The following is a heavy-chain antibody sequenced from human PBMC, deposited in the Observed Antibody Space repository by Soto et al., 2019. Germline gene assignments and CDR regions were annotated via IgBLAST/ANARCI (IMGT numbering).Heavy chain of an antibody. D-gene: IGHD3-16*01. V-gene: IGHV4-31*03. CDR2: IYYSGST. CDR3: ARLWGYGGNSRFDY. Sequence: QVQLQESGPGLVKPSQTLSLTCTVSGGSISSGGYYWSWIRQHPGKGLELIGYIYYSGSTYYNPSRKSRVSISLDTSKNQFSLRLNSVTAADTAVYYCARLWGYGGNSRFDYWGQGTLVIDSS. CDR1: GGSISSGGYY. J-gene: IGHJ4*02.